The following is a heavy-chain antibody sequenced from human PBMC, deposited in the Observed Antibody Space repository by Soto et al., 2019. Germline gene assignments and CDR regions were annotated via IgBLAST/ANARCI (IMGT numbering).Heavy chain of an antibody. CDR3: AKRLWAVGGPFHY. D-gene: IGHD2-15*01. J-gene: IGHJ4*02. CDR1: GFTFSAYS. V-gene: IGHV3-48*01. CDR2: IDGSGTTI. Sequence: EVQLVESGGGLVQPGGSLRLSCAASGFTFSAYSMNWVRQAPGKGLEWVSSIDGSGTTIDHADFVKGRFTVSRDNSRNSLYLQLSSLRVDDTAVYYCAKRLWAVGGPFHYWGQGTLVTVSS.